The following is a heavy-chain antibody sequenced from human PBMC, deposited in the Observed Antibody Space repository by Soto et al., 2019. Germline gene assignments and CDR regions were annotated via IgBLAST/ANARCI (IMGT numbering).Heavy chain of an antibody. CDR2: MNPNSGNT. Sequence: QVQLVQSGAEVKKPGASVKVSCKASGYTFTSYDINWVRQATGQGLDWMGWMNPNSGNTGYAQKFQGRVTMTRNNSISTDYTELSSLRSEDTAVYYCARGGLDSSGWYVYRLFDYWGQGTLVTVSS. J-gene: IGHJ4*02. D-gene: IGHD6-19*01. CDR1: GYTFTSYD. V-gene: IGHV1-8*01. CDR3: ARGGLDSSGWYVYRLFDY.